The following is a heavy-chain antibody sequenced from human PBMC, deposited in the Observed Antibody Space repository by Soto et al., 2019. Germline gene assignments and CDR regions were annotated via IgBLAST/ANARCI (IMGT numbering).Heavy chain of an antibody. D-gene: IGHD1-26*01. CDR2: INPYNGNT. J-gene: IGHJ5*02. Sequence: QVQLVQSGAEVKKPGASVKVSCKASGYTFPSYGISWVRQAPGQRLEWMGWINPYNGNTNYEQKLQGRVTMTTDTSTSTAYMELRSRRSDDTDVYYCARDPVGGNWFDPWGQGTLVTVSS. CDR3: ARDPVGGNWFDP. V-gene: IGHV1-18*01. CDR1: GYTFPSYG.